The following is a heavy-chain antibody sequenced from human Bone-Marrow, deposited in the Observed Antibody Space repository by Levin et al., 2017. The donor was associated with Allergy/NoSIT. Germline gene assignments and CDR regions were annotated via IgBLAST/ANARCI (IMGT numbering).Heavy chain of an antibody. J-gene: IGHJ4*02. CDR1: GYTFTGYY. CDR2: VNPNSGDT. CDR3: AGGNERDFDY. V-gene: IGHV1-2*06. D-gene: IGHD1-1*01. Sequence: GESLKISCKASGYTFTGYYMHWVRQAPGQGLEWMGRVNPNSGDTDYAQKFQGRVTLTRDTSISTAYMELTNLRSDDTAVYYCAGGNERDFDYWGQGTLVTVSS.